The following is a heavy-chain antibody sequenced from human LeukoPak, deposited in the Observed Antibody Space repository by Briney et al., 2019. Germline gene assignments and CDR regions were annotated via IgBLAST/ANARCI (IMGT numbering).Heavy chain of an antibody. CDR3: ARDRGSSRGFDY. CDR2: ISSSSSYI. Sequence: GGSLRLSCAASGFTFSSYSMNWVRQAPGKGLEWVSSISSSSSYIYYADSVKGRFTISRDDAKNSLYLQMNSLRAEDTAVYYCARDRGSSRGFDYWGQGTLVTVSS. J-gene: IGHJ4*02. V-gene: IGHV3-21*01. D-gene: IGHD3-16*01. CDR1: GFTFSSYS.